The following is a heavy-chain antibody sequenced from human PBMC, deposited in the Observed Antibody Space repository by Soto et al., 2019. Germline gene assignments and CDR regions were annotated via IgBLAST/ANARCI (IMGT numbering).Heavy chain of an antibody. Sequence: EVQRVESGGGLVKPGGSLRLSCAASGFTFSSYSMNWVRQAPGKGLEWVSSISSSSSYIYYADSVKGRFTISRDNAKNALYLQMKSLRAEDTAVYYCARDADSRSSGAFDYRGQGTLVTVSS. D-gene: IGHD6-6*01. J-gene: IGHJ4*02. CDR2: ISSSSSYI. V-gene: IGHV3-21*01. CDR1: GFTFSSYS. CDR3: ARDADSRSSGAFDY.